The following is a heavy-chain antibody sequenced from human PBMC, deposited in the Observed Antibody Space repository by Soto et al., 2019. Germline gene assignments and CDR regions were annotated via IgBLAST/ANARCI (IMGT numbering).Heavy chain of an antibody. V-gene: IGHV1-18*04. Sequence: QVQLVQSGAEVRKPGASVKVSCKASGYTFTSYGISWVRQAPGQGLEWMGWIRAYNGYTNYAQKFQGRVTVTTDTSTSTAYMELRRLISDDTDVYYCARASDGYRSGWYVGYFDFWGQGTLVTVYS. J-gene: IGHJ4*02. CDR2: IRAYNGYT. CDR3: ARASDGYRSGWYVGYFDF. CDR1: GYTFTSYG. D-gene: IGHD6-19*01.